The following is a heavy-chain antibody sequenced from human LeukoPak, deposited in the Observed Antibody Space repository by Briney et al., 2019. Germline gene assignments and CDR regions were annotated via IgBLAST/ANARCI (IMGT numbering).Heavy chain of an antibody. J-gene: IGHJ4*02. CDR1: GFTFSSYA. Sequence: GASLRLSCAASGFTFSSYAMSWVRQAPGKGLEWVSAISRSGGSTYYADSVKGRFTISRDNSKNTLYLQMNGLRAEDTAVYFCARSSTTVSGPYWGQGTLVTVSS. CDR3: ARSSTTVSGPY. D-gene: IGHD4-11*01. CDR2: ISRSGGST. V-gene: IGHV3-23*01.